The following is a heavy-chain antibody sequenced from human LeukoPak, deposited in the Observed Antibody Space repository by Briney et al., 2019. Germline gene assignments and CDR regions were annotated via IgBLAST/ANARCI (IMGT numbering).Heavy chain of an antibody. J-gene: IGHJ3*02. Sequence: SETLSLTCTVSGGSISSSSYYWDWIRQPPGKGLEWIGSIYYSGSTYFNPSLKSRVTMSVDTSKNHFSLKLTSVTAADTAVYYCARHPGYYDSSGYYVSAFDIWGQGTMVTVSS. CDR3: ARHPGYYDSSGYYVSAFDI. CDR2: IYYSGST. D-gene: IGHD3-22*01. CDR1: GGSISSSSYY. V-gene: IGHV4-39*01.